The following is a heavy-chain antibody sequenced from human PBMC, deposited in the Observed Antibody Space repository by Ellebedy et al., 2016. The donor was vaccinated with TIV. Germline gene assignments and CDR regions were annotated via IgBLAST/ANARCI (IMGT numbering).Heavy chain of an antibody. J-gene: IGHJ4*02. Sequence: PGGSLRLSCAASGSTFNWYSLIWVRQAPGKGLDWISYISGSSSTKHYADSVKGRFTISRDNAKNSLYLQMNSLRDADTAVYYCARDGGSGWRNFDYWGQGTLVTVSS. CDR1: GSTFNWYS. CDR3: ARDGGSGWRNFDY. V-gene: IGHV3-48*02. CDR2: ISGSSSTK. D-gene: IGHD6-19*01.